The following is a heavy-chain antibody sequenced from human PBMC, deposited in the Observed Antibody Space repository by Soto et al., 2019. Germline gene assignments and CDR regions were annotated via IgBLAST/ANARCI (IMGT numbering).Heavy chain of an antibody. V-gene: IGHV3-23*01. J-gene: IGHJ6*03. CDR2: ISGSGGST. CDR1: GFTFSNYS. D-gene: IGHD2-15*01. Sequence: LRLSCAASGFTFSNYSMSWFCQAPGKGLEWVSSISGSGGSTYYADSVKGRFTISRDNSKNTLYLQMNSLRAEDTAVYYCAKGLYCSGGSCSAYYYYYMDVWGKGTTVTVS. CDR3: AKGLYCSGGSCSAYYYYYMDV.